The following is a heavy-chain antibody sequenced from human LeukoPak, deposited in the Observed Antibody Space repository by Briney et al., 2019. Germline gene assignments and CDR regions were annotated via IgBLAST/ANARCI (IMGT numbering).Heavy chain of an antibody. CDR1: GYTFANYC. V-gene: IGHV1-3*01. CDR2: INADNCDT. J-gene: IGHJ5*02. D-gene: IGHD3-10*01. CDR3: ARAFLWFGELNAPFDP. Sequence: ASVTVSCTASGYTFANYCIHWLRQAPGQGLEWMGWINADNCDTEYSHTFQGRVTITRDTSATTAYMELSSLTSDDSAIYFCARAFLWFGELNAPFDPWGQGTLVTVSS.